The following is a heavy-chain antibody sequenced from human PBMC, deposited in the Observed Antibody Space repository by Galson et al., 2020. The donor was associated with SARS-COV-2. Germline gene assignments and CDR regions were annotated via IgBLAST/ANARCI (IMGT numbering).Heavy chain of an antibody. CDR1: AYTFTSYD. Sequence: ALVTVSCQASAYTFTSYDINWVRQAPGQGLEWMGWMHPKNGNTGYPQKFQDRVTMTRSTHIGTAYMDLSSLTSEDTAVYYCVRGSVQDCRGGRGSLYHLDCWGQRALVIVSS. CDR2: MHPKNGNT. CDR3: VRGSVQDCRGGRGSLYHLDC. J-gene: IGHJ4*02. D-gene: IGHD2-15*01. V-gene: IGHV1-8*01.